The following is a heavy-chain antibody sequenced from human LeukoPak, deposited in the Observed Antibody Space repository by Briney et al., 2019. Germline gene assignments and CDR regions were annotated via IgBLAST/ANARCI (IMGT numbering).Heavy chain of an antibody. Sequence: PGESLKISCKGSGYRFNDYWVGWVRQTAGKGQEWMGVIYPGDSDTRYSPSSQGLVTISIDKSISTAYLQWSSLKASDAAVYYCVRRSIGGYYYSPFDLWGQGTRVTVSS. D-gene: IGHD3-22*01. J-gene: IGHJ3*01. CDR3: VRRSIGGYYYSPFDL. V-gene: IGHV5-51*01. CDR1: GYRFNDYW. CDR2: IYPGDSDT.